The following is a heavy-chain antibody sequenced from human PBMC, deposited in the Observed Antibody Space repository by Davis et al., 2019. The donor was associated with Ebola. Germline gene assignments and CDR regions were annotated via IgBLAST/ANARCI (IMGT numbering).Heavy chain of an antibody. CDR2: IYHSGST. J-gene: IGHJ6*02. Sequence: PSETLSLTCTVSGGSISSYYWSWIRQPPGKGLEWIGYIYHSGSTNYNPSLKSRVTISIDTSKNQFSLKLSSVTAADTAVYYCARDGGRIQDYYYGMDVWGQGTPVTVSS. CDR1: GGSISSYY. D-gene: IGHD5-18*01. CDR3: ARDGGRIQDYYYGMDV. V-gene: IGHV4-59*01.